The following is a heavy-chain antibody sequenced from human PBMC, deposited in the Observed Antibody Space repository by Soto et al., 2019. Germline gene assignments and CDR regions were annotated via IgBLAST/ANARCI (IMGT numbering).Heavy chain of an antibody. D-gene: IGHD6-13*01. CDR3: ARGLAAGGTGGLTYYFDF. CDR1: GFFFSSYA. CDR2: ITVRSHTT. V-gene: IGHV3-23*01. Sequence: EVQLLESGGDLVQPGGSLRLSCGVSGFFFSSYAMAWVRQVPGKGLEWLSVITVRSHTTYYADSVRGRFTISRDDSRDTLYLQLNSLRGEDTAVYYCARGLAAGGTGGLTYYFDFWGQGTLVTVSP. J-gene: IGHJ4*02.